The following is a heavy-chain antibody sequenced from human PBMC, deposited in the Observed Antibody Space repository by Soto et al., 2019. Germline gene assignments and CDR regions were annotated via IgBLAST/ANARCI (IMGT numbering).Heavy chain of an antibody. D-gene: IGHD1-7*01. Sequence: GGSLRLSCAVPGCIFHGYGMHWVRQAPGKGLEWVAIIRFDGSNEEYADSVKGRFTISRDNSKNTLYLQMNTLGAEDTAVYYCARDGIGGTVFRGYLDYWGRGTVVTVS. V-gene: IGHV3-33*01. CDR3: ARDGIGGTVFRGYLDY. CDR2: IRFDGSNE. CDR1: GCIFHGYG. J-gene: IGHJ4*02.